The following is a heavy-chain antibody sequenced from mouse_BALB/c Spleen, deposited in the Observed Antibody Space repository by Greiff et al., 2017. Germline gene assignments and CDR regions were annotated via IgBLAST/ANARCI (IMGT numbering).Heavy chain of an antibody. CDR3: ARQGGAGFAY. Sequence: EVKVVESGGGLVKPGGSLKLSCAASGFTFSSYAMSWVRQTPEKRLEWVASISSGGSTYYPDSVKGRFTISRDNARNILYLQMSSLRSEDTAMYYCARQGGAGFAYWGQGTLVTVSA. CDR2: ISSGGST. V-gene: IGHV5-6-5*01. CDR1: GFTFSSYA. J-gene: IGHJ3*01.